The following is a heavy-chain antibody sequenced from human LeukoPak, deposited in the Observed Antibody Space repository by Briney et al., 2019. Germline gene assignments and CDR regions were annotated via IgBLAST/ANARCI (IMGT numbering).Heavy chain of an antibody. Sequence: SVKVSCKASGGTFSSYTISWVRQAPGQGLEWMGRIIPILGIANYAQEFQGRVTITADKSTSTAYMELSSLRSEDTAVYYCASFSGSYYSGFDYWGQGTLVTASS. CDR2: IIPILGIA. J-gene: IGHJ4*02. D-gene: IGHD1-26*01. CDR3: ASFSGSYYSGFDY. V-gene: IGHV1-69*02. CDR1: GGTFSSYT.